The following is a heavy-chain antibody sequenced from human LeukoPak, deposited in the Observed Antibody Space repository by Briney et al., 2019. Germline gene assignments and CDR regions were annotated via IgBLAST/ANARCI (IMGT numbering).Heavy chain of an antibody. J-gene: IGHJ5*02. CDR1: GGSFSGYY. CDR2: INHSGST. V-gene: IGHV4-34*01. CDR3: ARGGPYYDILTGYYKGSGFDP. D-gene: IGHD3-9*01. Sequence: PSETLSLTCAVYGGSFSGYYWSWIRQPPGKGLEWIGEINHSGSTNYSPSLKSRVTISVDTSKTQFSLKLSSVTAADTAVYYCARGGPYYDILTGYYKGSGFDPWGQGTLVTVSS.